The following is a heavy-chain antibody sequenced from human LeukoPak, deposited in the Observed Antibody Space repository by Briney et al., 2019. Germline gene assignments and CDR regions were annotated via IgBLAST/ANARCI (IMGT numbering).Heavy chain of an antibody. D-gene: IGHD3-22*01. Sequence: SQTLSLTCTVSGGSISSGSYYWSWIRQPAGKGLEWIGRIYTSGSTNYNPSLKSRVTISVDTSKNQLSLKLSSVTAADTAVYYCASGYGDAFDIWGQGTMVTVSS. CDR3: ASGYGDAFDI. J-gene: IGHJ3*02. CDR2: IYTSGST. CDR1: GGSISSGSYY. V-gene: IGHV4-61*02.